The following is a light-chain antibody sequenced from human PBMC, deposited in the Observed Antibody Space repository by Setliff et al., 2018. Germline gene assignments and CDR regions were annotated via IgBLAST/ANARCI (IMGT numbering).Light chain of an antibody. CDR1: SSDIGNYNL. Sequence: QSALTQPASVSGSPGQSITVSCTGTSSDIGNYNLVSWYQQHAGKAPKVMIYDVSNRPSGVSDRFSGSKSGNTASLTISGLQTEDEADYYCSSYTSTSTLDWVFGGGTKVTVL. CDR3: SSYTSTSTLDWV. V-gene: IGLV2-14*02. CDR2: DVS. J-gene: IGLJ3*02.